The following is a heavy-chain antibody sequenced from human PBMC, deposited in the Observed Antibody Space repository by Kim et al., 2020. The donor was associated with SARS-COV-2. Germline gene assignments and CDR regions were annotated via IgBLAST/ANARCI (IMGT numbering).Heavy chain of an antibody. CDR2: MNPNSGNT. Sequence: ASVKVSCKASGYTFTSYDINWVRQATGQGLEWMGWMNPNSGNTGYAQKFQGRVTMTRNTSISTAYMELSSLRSEDTAVYYCARVDNWNPRDYYYGMDVWGQGTTVTVSS. J-gene: IGHJ6*02. CDR1: GYTFTSYD. CDR3: ARVDNWNPRDYYYGMDV. D-gene: IGHD1-20*01. V-gene: IGHV1-8*01.